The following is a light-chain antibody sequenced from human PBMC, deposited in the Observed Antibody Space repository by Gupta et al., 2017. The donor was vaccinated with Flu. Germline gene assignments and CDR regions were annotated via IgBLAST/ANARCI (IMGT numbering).Light chain of an antibody. J-gene: IGLJ3*02. CDR2: GSS. V-gene: IGLV1-40*01. Sequence: QSVLTQPPSVSGAPGQRVTISCTGSRSNIGAGYDVHWYQQLPGTAPKVLIYGSSNRPSGVPERFFGSKSGMSASLAITGLQAEDEGDYYCQSYDTSLSGWVFGGGTKVTAL. CDR1: RSNIGAGYD. CDR3: QSYDTSLSGWV.